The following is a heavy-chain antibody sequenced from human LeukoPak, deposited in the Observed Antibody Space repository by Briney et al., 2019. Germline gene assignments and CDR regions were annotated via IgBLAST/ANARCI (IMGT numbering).Heavy chain of an antibody. CDR2: IYHSGST. CDR3: AAYYYMDV. Sequence: SETLSLTCTVSGYSISSGYYWGWIRQPPGKGLEWIGSIYHSGSTFDNPSLKSRVTISVDTSKNQFSLKLSSVTAADTAVYYCAAYYYMDVWGKGTTVTVSS. CDR1: GYSISSGYY. V-gene: IGHV4-38-2*02. J-gene: IGHJ6*03.